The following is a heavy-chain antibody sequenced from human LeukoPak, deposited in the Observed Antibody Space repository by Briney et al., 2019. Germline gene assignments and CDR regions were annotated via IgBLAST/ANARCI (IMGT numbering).Heavy chain of an antibody. CDR3: ARMVSSWGKYYFDY. CDR2: IYYSGST. J-gene: IGHJ4*02. V-gene: IGHV4-59*01. CDR1: GGSISSYY. Sequence: SETLSLTCIVSGGSISSYYWSWIRQPPGKGLEWIGYIYYSGSTNYNPSLKSRVTISVDTSKNQFSLKLSSVTAADTAVYYCARMVSSWGKYYFDYWGQGTLVTVSS. D-gene: IGHD6-13*01.